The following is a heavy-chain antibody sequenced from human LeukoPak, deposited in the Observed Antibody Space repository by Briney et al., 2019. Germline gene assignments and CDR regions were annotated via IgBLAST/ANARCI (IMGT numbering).Heavy chain of an antibody. CDR2: IYYSGST. V-gene: IGHV4-31*03. CDR3: ARVNPGSTTVVTPIYYYYMDV. J-gene: IGHJ6*03. CDR1: GGSISSGGYY. Sequence: SQTLSLTCTVSGGSISSGGYYWRWLRQHPGKGLEWIGYIYYSGSTYYNPSLKSRVTISVDTSKNQFSLKLSSVTAADTAVYYCARVNPGSTTVVTPIYYYYMDVWGKGTTVTVSS. D-gene: IGHD4-23*01.